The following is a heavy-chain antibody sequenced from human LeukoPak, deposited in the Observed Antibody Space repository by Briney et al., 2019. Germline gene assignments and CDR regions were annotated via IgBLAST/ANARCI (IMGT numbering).Heavy chain of an antibody. J-gene: IGHJ5*02. V-gene: IGHV4-34*01. CDR2: INHSGST. D-gene: IGHD6-19*01. Sequence: PSETLSLTCAVYGGSFSGYYWSWIRQPPGKGLEWIGEINHSGSTNYNPSLKSRVTISVDTSKNQFSLKLSSVTAADTAVYYCARGWRGGWYWLSWFDPWGQGTLVTVSS. CDR3: ARGWRGGWYWLSWFDP. CDR1: GGSFSGYY.